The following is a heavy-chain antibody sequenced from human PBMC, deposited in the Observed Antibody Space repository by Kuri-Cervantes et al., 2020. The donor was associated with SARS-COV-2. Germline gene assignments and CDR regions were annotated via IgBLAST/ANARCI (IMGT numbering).Heavy chain of an antibody. CDR2: IRSKAYGGTT. CDR1: GFTFGDYA. CDR3: TRADFWAEYYFDY. Sequence: GGSLRLSCTASGFTFGDYAMSWVRQAPGKGLEWVGFIRSKAYGGTTEYAASVKGRFTISRDDSKSIAYLQMNSLKTEDTAVYYCTRADFWAEYYFDYWGQGTLVTVSS. J-gene: IGHJ4*02. V-gene: IGHV3-49*04. D-gene: IGHD3-3*01.